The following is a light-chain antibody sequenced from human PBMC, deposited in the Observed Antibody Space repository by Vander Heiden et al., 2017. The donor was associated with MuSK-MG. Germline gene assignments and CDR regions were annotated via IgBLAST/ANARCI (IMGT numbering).Light chain of an antibody. CDR2: DAS. Sequence: EIALTQSPATLSLSPGERATLSCRASQSVSSYLAWYQQKPGQAPRLLIYDASNRATGIPARFSGSGCGIDFTLTISSREPEDFAVYYCQQPSNWAPLTFGGGTKVEIK. J-gene: IGKJ4*01. CDR3: QQPSNWAPLT. V-gene: IGKV3-11*01. CDR1: QSVSSY.